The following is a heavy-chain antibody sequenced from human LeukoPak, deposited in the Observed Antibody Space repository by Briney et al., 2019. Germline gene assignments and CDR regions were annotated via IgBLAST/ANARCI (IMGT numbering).Heavy chain of an antibody. Sequence: SETLSLTCAVYGGSFSGYYWSWIRRPPGKGLEWIGEINHSGSTNYNPSLKSRVTISVDTSKNQFSLKLSSVTAADTAVYYCARVAGALDIWGQGTMVTVSS. CDR1: GGSFSGYY. V-gene: IGHV4-34*01. J-gene: IGHJ3*02. CDR3: ARVAGALDI. CDR2: INHSGST.